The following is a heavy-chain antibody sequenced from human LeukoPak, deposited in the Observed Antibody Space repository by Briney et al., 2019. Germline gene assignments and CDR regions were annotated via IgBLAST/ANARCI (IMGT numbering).Heavy chain of an antibody. CDR2: IYYSGST. J-gene: IGHJ5*02. Sequence: SETLSLTCTVSGGSISSSSYYWGWIRQPPGKGLEWIGCIYYSGSTYYNPSLKSRLTVSVDTSKNQFSLNLSSVTAADTAVYYCASGGGFGTGRWFDPWGQGTLVTVSS. CDR3: ASGGGFGTGRWFDP. D-gene: IGHD3-10*01. CDR1: GGSISSSSYY. V-gene: IGHV4-39*01.